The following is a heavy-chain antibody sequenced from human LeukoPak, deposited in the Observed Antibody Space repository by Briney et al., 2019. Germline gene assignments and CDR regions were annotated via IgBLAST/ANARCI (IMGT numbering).Heavy chain of an antibody. CDR1: GYTFTSYG. J-gene: IGHJ6*03. D-gene: IGHD2-2*01. CDR2: ISAYNGNT. V-gene: IGHV1-18*01. Sequence: ASVKVSCKASGYTFTSYGISRVRQTPGQGLEWMGWISAYNGNTNYAQKLQGRVTMTTDTSTSTAYMELRSLRSDDTAVCYCARDQGYCSSTSCYPSRYYYYMDVWGKGTTVTVSS. CDR3: ARDQGYCSSTSCYPSRYYYYMDV.